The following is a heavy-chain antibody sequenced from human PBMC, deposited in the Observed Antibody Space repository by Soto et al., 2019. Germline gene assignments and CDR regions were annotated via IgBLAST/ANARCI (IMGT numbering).Heavy chain of an antibody. CDR3: TTASYITSIILRFDY. D-gene: IGHD3-10*01. CDR1: GFPFRNSL. J-gene: IGHJ4*01. CDR2: VKSKNDGGTT. V-gene: IGHV3-15*07. Sequence: EGSLXLSWAASGFPFRNSLINWVRQAPGKGLEWVGRVKSKNDGGTTDFPAPVKGRFAISRDDSKNMVYLEMNSLPTEDTAIYFCTTASYITSIILRFDYWGHVTPVTVSS.